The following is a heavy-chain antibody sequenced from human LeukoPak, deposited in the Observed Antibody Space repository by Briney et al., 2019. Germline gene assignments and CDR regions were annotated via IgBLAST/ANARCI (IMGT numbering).Heavy chain of an antibody. Sequence: ASVKVSCKASGYTFTGYCMHWVRQAPGQGLEWLGRINPNSGGTNYAQKFQGRVTMTRDTSTSTAYMELSRLRSDDTAVYYCARASITMVRGVPDAFDIWGQGTMVTVSS. J-gene: IGHJ3*02. V-gene: IGHV1-2*06. D-gene: IGHD3-10*01. CDR3: ARASITMVRGVPDAFDI. CDR2: INPNSGGT. CDR1: GYTFTGYC.